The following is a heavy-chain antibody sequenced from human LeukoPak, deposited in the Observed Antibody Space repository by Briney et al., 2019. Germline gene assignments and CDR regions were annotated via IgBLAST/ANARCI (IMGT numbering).Heavy chain of an antibody. D-gene: IGHD3-16*02. Sequence: PGGSLRLSCAASGLTFSSYGMHWVRQAPGKGLEWVAFIRYDGSNKYYADSVKGRFTISRDNSKNTLYLQMNSLRAEDTAVYYCAKGITFGGVIVNPIDYWGQGTLVTVSS. CDR3: AKGITFGGVIVNPIDY. CDR1: GLTFSSYG. J-gene: IGHJ4*02. CDR2: IRYDGSNK. V-gene: IGHV3-30*02.